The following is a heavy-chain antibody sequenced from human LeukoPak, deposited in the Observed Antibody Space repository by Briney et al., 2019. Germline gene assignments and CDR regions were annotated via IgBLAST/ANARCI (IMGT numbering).Heavy chain of an antibody. J-gene: IGHJ4*02. CDR3: ARDRKYYFDY. CDR1: GFTFINYG. V-gene: IGHV3-23*01. Sequence: GGSLRLSCAASGFTFINYGMSWVRQAPGKGLEWVSGVSGSGGADASSTYYAASVKGRFTISRDNSRNTLYMQMNSLRSDDTAVYYCARDRKYYFDYWGQGTLVTVSS. CDR2: VSGSGGADASST.